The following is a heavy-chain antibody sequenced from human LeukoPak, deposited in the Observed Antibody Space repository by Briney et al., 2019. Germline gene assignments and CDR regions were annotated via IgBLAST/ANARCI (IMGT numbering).Heavy chain of an antibody. Sequence: GGSLRLSCAASGFSFSSFAMTWVRQAPGKGLEWVSTNGATAYNADSVKGRLTISRDNSKNTVYLQMNSLRVEDTAIYYCARGQEFDDGVFDSWGQGTLVTVSS. D-gene: IGHD1-1*01. V-gene: IGHV3-23*01. CDR1: GFSFSSFA. CDR2: NGATA. CDR3: ARGQEFDDGVFDS. J-gene: IGHJ4*02.